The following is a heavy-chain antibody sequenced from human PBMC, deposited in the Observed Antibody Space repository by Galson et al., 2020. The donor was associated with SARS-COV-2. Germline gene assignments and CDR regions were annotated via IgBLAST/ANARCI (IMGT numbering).Heavy chain of an antibody. CDR2: ISNDGSNR. V-gene: IGHV3-30-3*01. Sequence: TGGSLRLSCAASGFTFNTYAMHWVRQAPGQGLEWVALISNDGSNRYYADSVKGRFTISRDNSKNTLYVQMNSLRAEDTAVYYCARGPRFGELLSPLDYWGQGTLVTVSS. CDR3: ARGPRFGELLSPLDY. CDR1: GFTFNTYA. J-gene: IGHJ4*02. D-gene: IGHD3-10*01.